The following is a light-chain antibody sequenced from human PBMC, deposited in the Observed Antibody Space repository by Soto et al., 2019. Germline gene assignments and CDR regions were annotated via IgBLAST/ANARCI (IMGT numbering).Light chain of an antibody. V-gene: IGKV1-33*01. J-gene: IGKJ3*01. Sequence: DIQMTQSPSSLSASVGDRVTITCQESQDISNYLNWYQQKPGKAPKLLIDDASNLETGVPSRFSGSRSGTDFTLPISSMHPEDSPTYYCQQYGPRFGPGTKVDIK. CDR1: QDISNY. CDR3: QQYGPR. CDR2: DAS.